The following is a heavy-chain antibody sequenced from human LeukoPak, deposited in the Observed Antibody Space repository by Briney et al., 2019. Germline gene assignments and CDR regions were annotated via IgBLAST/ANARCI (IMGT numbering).Heavy chain of an antibody. CDR3: ARAYYDILTGYYYFDY. J-gene: IGHJ4*02. V-gene: IGHV4-59*01. D-gene: IGHD3-9*01. CDR1: GGSISSYY. CDR2: IYYSGST. Sequence: KTSETLSLTCTASGGSISSYYWSWIRQPPGKGLEWIGYIYYSGSTNYNPSLKSRVTISVDTSKNQFSLKLSSVTAADTAVYYCARAYYDILTGYYYFDYWGQGTLVTVSS.